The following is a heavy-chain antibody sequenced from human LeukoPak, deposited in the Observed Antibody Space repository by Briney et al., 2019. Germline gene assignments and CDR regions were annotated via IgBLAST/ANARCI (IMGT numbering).Heavy chain of an antibody. CDR1: GFTFSSYG. D-gene: IGHD1-26*01. CDR2: IRYDGSNK. CDR3: AKAPRLAPRVGAFDI. V-gene: IGHV3-30*02. Sequence: GGSLRLSCAASGFTFSSYGMHWVRQAPGKGLEWVAFIRYDGSNKYYADSVKGRFTISRDNSKNTLYLQMNSLRAEDTAVYYCAKAPRLAPRVGAFDIWGQGTMVTVSS. J-gene: IGHJ3*02.